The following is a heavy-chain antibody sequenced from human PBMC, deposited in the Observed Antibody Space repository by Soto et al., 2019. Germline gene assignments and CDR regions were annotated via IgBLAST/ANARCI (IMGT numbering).Heavy chain of an antibody. CDR3: ATAGNYDSSGRDF. CDR1: GFIFNNYA. CDR2: ISANSGNT. D-gene: IGHD3-22*01. J-gene: IGHJ4*02. Sequence: ASVKVSCKAFGFIFNNYAISWVRQAPGQGLEWMGWISANSGNTNYAQKLQGRVTMTTDTSTSTAYMELRSLRSDDTAAYYCATAGNYDSSGRDFWGQGTLVTVSS. V-gene: IGHV1-18*04.